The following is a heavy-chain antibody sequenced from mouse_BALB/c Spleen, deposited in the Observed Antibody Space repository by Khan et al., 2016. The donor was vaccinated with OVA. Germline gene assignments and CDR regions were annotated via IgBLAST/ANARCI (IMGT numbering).Heavy chain of an antibody. V-gene: IGHV5-6*01. CDR3: ARLAYEYNSEGFAY. CDR1: GFTFSTYG. J-gene: IGHJ3*01. Sequence: EVELVESGGDLVKPGGSLKLSYAASGFTFSTYGMSWVRQTPDKRLEWVATISSGGGYTSYPDNLKGRFTISRDNSENTPYLQMSSLKSEDTAMXYCARLAYEYNSEGFAYWGQGTLVTVSA. D-gene: IGHD2-12*01. CDR2: ISSGGGYT.